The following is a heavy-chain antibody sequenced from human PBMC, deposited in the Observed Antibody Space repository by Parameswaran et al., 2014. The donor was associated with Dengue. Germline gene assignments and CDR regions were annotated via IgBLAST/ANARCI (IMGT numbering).Heavy chain of an antibody. D-gene: IGHD3-10*01. Sequence: WIRQPPGKGLEWIGSIYYYSGSTYNNPSLKSRVTISVDTSKSQFSLKLSSVTAADTAVYYCARHLGGFGELNWFDPWGQGTLVTVSS. CDR3: ARHLGGFGELNWFDP. V-gene: IGHV4-39*01. J-gene: IGHJ5*02. CDR2: IYYYSGST.